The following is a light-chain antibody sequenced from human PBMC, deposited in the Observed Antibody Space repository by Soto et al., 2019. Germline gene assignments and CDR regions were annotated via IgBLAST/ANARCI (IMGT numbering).Light chain of an antibody. CDR2: EVS. CDR1: SSDVGGYNY. V-gene: IGLV2-14*01. J-gene: IGLJ1*01. Sequence: QSALTQPASVSGSPGQSITISCTGTSSDVGGYNYVSWYQHHPGKAPKLMIYEVSNRPSGVSYRSSGSKSGNTASLTISGLQAEEEADYYCDSYTGSGIVFGTGTKVTVL. CDR3: DSYTGSGIV.